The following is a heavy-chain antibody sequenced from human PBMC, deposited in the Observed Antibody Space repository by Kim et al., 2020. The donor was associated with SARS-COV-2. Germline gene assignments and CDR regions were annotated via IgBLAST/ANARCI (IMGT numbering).Heavy chain of an antibody. V-gene: IGHV1-46*01. Sequence: ASVKVSCKASGYTFTSYYMHWVRQAPGQGLEWMGIINPSGGSTSYAQKFQGRVTMTRDTSTSTVYMELSSLRSEDTAVYYCARPSPQYYYDSSGYPDAFDIWGQGTMVTVSS. CDR1: GYTFTSYY. CDR2: INPSGGST. CDR3: ARPSPQYYYDSSGYPDAFDI. D-gene: IGHD3-22*01. J-gene: IGHJ3*02.